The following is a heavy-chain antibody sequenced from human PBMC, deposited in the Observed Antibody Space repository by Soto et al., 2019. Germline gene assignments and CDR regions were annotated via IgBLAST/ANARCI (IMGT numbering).Heavy chain of an antibody. Sequence: SETLSLTCAVSGGSISSGGYSWSWIRQPPGKGLEWIGYIYHSGSTYYNPSLKSRVTISVDRSKNQFSLKLSSVTAADTAVYYCARGANYYESSGYYRYFDYWGQGTLVTVSS. CDR1: GGSISSGGYS. D-gene: IGHD3-22*01. V-gene: IGHV4-30-2*01. J-gene: IGHJ4*02. CDR2: IYHSGST. CDR3: ARGANYYESSGYYRYFDY.